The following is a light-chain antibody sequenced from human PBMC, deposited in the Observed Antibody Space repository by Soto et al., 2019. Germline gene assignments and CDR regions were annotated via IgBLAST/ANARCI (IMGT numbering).Light chain of an antibody. Sequence: IHMTHSPSSLSASVVYRVSITCLASQTISNYLNWYQQKPGKAPYLLIYAASSLQSGVPSRFSGSSSGTDFTLTITSLQPEDFATYYCQQTYSTPITFGQGTRLEIK. CDR1: QTISNY. CDR3: QQTYSTPIT. CDR2: AAS. V-gene: IGKV1-39*01. J-gene: IGKJ5*01.